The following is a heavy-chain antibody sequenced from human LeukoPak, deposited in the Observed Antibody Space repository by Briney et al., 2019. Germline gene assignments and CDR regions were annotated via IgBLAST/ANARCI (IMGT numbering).Heavy chain of an antibody. CDR2: VFYSGTT. V-gene: IGHV4-59*01. CDR1: GGSISSYY. J-gene: IGHJ4*02. D-gene: IGHD3-3*01. Sequence: PSETLSLTCNVPGGSISSYYWSWIRQPPGKGLEWIGFVFYSGTTRYNPSLKSRVTISVDTSKNQISLKVRSVSAADTAMYYCVRDLRSGWIDYWGRGTLVTVSS. CDR3: VRDLRSGWIDY.